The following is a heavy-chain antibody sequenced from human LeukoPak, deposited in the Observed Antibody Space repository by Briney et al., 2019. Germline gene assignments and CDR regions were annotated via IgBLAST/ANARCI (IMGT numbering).Heavy chain of an antibody. D-gene: IGHD6-19*01. V-gene: IGHV3-30*04. J-gene: IGHJ4*02. CDR1: GFTFSSYA. CDR2: ISYNGSDK. Sequence: GGSLRLSCAASGFTFSSYAMHWVRQAPGKWLVWVALISYNGSDKYYIDSVKGRFTISRDNSKNTLYVQMNSLRAEDTAVYYCARGAYSRGWTTFDYWGQGILVTVSS. CDR3: ARGAYSRGWTTFDY.